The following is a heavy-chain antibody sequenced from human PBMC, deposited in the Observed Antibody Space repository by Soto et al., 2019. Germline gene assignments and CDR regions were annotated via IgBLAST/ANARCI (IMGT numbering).Heavy chain of an antibody. CDR1: GGTFSSYA. D-gene: IGHD3-22*01. CDR2: IIPIFGTA. CDR3: ARDRGPSSGYYPYWFDP. V-gene: IGHV1-69*12. J-gene: IGHJ5*02. Sequence: QVQLVQSGAEVKKPGSSVKVSCKASGGTFSSYAITWVRQAPGQGLEWMGGIIPIFGTANYAQKFQGRVTITGDXSXSXXYMELRSLRSEDTAVYYWARDRGPSSGYYPYWFDPWGQGTLVTVSS.